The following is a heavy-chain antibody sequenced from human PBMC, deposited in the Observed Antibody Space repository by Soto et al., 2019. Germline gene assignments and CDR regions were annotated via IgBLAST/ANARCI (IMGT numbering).Heavy chain of an antibody. Sequence: GASVKVSCKASGYTFTGYYMHWVRQAPGQGLEWMGWINPNSGGTNYAQKFQGWVTMTRDTSISTAYMELSRLRSDDTAVYYCARGMDRSGYSTYYYYYGMDVRGQGTTVTVSS. CDR2: INPNSGGT. CDR1: GYTFTGYY. V-gene: IGHV1-2*04. D-gene: IGHD3-3*01. J-gene: IGHJ6*02. CDR3: ARGMDRSGYSTYYYYYGMDV.